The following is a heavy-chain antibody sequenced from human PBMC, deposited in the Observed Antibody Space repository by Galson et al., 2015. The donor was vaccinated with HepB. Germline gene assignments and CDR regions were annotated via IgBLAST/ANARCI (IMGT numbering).Heavy chain of an antibody. V-gene: IGHV7-4-1*02. D-gene: IGHD6-19*01. CDR2: INTNTGNP. CDR3: ARVTPDSEQWLVPAAFDI. CDR1: GYTFTSYA. Sequence: SVKVSCKASGYTFTSYAMNWVRQAPGQGLEWMGWINTNTGNPTYAQGFTGRFVFSLDTSVSTAYLQISSLKAEDTAVYYCARVTPDSEQWLVPAAFDIWGQGTMVTVSS. J-gene: IGHJ3*02.